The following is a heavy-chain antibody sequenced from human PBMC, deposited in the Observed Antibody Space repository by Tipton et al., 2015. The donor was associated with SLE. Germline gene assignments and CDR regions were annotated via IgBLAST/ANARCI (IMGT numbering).Heavy chain of an antibody. CDR2: ISPHNGNT. D-gene: IGHD6-25*01. CDR1: GYTFTSYA. Sequence: QSGPEVKKPGASLRVSCKASGYTFTSYAITWVRLAPGQGLEWMGWISPHNGNTDYAQKLQGRVTMTTDTSRSTAYMDLRSLRPDDTAVYYCAERYDTFEIWGQGTMVSVSS. CDR3: AERYDTFEI. J-gene: IGHJ3*02. V-gene: IGHV1-18*01.